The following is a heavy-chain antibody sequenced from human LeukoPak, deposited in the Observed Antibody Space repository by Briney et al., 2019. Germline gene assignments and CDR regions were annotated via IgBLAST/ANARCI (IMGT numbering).Heavy chain of an antibody. V-gene: IGHV3-30-3*01. CDR1: GFTFSRYA. D-gene: IGHD5-18*01. J-gene: IGHJ4*02. CDR2: ISYDGSNK. CDR3: ASDPWRGDTAMVYPHY. Sequence: GRSLRLSCAASGFTFSRYAMHWVRQAPGKGLEWVAVISYDGSNKYYADSVKGRFTISRDNSKNTLYLQMNSLRAEDTAVYYCASDPWRGDTAMVYPHYWGQGTLVTVSS.